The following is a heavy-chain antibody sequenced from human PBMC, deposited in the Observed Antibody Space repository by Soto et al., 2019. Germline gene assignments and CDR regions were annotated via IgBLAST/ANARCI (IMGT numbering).Heavy chain of an antibody. CDR2: IYATGTT. J-gene: IGHJ5*02. D-gene: IGHD1-1*01. CDR3: VRDGTKTLRDWFDP. V-gene: IGHV4-4*07. Sequence: SETLSLTCTVSCASISGFYWSWVRKSAGKGLEWIGRIYATGTTDYNPSLKSRVMMSVDTSKKQFSLKLRSVTAADTAVYYCVRDGTKTLRDWFDPWGQGISVTVSS. CDR1: CASISGFY.